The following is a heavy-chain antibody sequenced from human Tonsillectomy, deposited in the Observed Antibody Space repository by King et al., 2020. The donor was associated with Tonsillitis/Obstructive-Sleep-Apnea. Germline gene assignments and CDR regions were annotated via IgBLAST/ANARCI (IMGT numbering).Heavy chain of an antibody. CDR3: ARGRGNCSGGSCRTDY. Sequence: QVQLPQWGAGLLKPSETLSLTCAVYGGSFSAYYWSWIRQPPGKRLEWIGEINHSGSTNYNPSLKSRVTISIDTSKNQFSLKLSSVTAADTAVYYCARGRGNCSGGSCRTDYWGQGTLVTVSS. CDR1: GGSFSAYY. V-gene: IGHV4-34*01. CDR2: INHSGST. J-gene: IGHJ4*02. D-gene: IGHD2-15*01.